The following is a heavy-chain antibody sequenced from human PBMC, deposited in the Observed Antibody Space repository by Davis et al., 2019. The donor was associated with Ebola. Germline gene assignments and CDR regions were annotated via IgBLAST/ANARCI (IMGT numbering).Heavy chain of an antibody. CDR2: VYPGDADT. CDR3: ASRDGHGFDI. V-gene: IGHV5-51*01. CDR1: EYSFTDYW. Sequence: GESLKISCKGSEYSFTDYWIGWVRQMPGEGLEWMGTVYPGDADTTYSPSFQGHVTISADKSISTAYLQWSRLKASDTAMYYCASRDGHGFDIWGQGTMVTVSS. J-gene: IGHJ3*02.